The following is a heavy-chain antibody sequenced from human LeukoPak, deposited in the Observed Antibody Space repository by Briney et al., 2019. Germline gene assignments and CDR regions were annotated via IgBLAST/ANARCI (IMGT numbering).Heavy chain of an antibody. D-gene: IGHD3-3*01. CDR3: ANTYYDFWSGGIGDAFDI. Sequence: PGGSLRLSCAASGFTFSSYWMSWVRQAPGKGLEWVANIKQDGSEKYYVDSVKGRFTISRDSAKNSLYLQMNSLRAEDTAVYYCANTYYDFWSGGIGDAFDIWGQGTMVTLSS. CDR1: GFTFSSYW. J-gene: IGHJ3*02. V-gene: IGHV3-7*01. CDR2: IKQDGSEK.